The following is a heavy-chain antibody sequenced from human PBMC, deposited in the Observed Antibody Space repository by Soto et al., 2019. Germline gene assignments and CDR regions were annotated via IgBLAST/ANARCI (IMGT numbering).Heavy chain of an antibody. Sequence: EVQLVESGGGLVQPGGSLKLSCAASGFTFSGSAVHWVRQASGKGLEWVGRIRSKANNYATAYAASVQGRFTNFRDDLKNTAYLQMNSLKTEDTAVYYCTNPQVYYGMDVWGQGTTVTVSS. J-gene: IGHJ6*02. CDR2: IRSKANNYAT. V-gene: IGHV3-73*02. CDR3: TNPQVYYGMDV. CDR1: GFTFSGSA.